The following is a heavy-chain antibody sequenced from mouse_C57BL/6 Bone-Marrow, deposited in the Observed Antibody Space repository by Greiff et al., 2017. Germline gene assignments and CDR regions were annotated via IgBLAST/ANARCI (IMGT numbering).Heavy chain of an antibody. CDR2: IGPNSGGT. D-gene: IGHD6-2*01. Sequence: QVQLQQPGAEFVKPGASVKLSCKASGYTFTSYWMHWVKQRPGRGLEWIGRIGPNSGGTKYNERFKSKATLTVDKPSSTAYMQLSSLTSEDSAVYYCASLCAYWGQGTLVTVSA. V-gene: IGHV1-72*01. J-gene: IGHJ3*01. CDR3: ASLCAY. CDR1: GYTFTSYW.